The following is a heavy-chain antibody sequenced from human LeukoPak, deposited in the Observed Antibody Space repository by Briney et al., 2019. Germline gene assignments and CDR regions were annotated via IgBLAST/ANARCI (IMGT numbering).Heavy chain of an antibody. CDR3: TTVTHFYL. CDR1: GSSFSGAW. CDR2: ILHGGTT. J-gene: IGHJ4*02. Sequence: GGSLRLSCATSGSSFSGAWLSWVRQAPGKGLEWIGRILHGGTTDYAAPVRGRFTISRDGSKATLYLQMNSLKTEDTAIYYCTTVTHFYLGGQGTLVTVSS. V-gene: IGHV3-15*01. D-gene: IGHD2-15*01.